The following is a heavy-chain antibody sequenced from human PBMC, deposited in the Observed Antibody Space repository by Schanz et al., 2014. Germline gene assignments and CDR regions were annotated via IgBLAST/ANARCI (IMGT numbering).Heavy chain of an antibody. CDR3: ARARYGLDV. V-gene: IGHV7-4-1*02. Sequence: QVQLVQSGAEVKKPGASVMVSCKASGYTFTGHYIQWVRQAPGQGLEWMGWINPTTGNPGYAQGFTGRFVFSFDTSVSTAYLQISGLKAEDTAVYYCARARYGLDVWGQGTTVTVSS. J-gene: IGHJ6*02. CDR2: INPTTGNP. CDR1: GYTFTGHY.